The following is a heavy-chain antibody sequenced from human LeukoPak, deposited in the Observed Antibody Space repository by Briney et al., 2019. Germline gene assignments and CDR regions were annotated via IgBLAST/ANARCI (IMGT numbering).Heavy chain of an antibody. D-gene: IGHD2-21*01. CDR2: ISSRSSYI. V-gene: IGHV3-21*01. CDR3: ARVAGRRIADALDF. Sequence: GGSLRLSCEASGFTFSCYGINWVRQAPGKGLEWVSSISSRSSYISYADSVKGRFSVSRDNAKNSVSLEVNSLGGDDTALYFCARVAGRRIADALDFWGQGTMVTVSS. J-gene: IGHJ3*01. CDR1: GFTFSCYG.